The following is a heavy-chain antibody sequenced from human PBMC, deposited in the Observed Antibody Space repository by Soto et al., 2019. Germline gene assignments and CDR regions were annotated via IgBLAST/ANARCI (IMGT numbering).Heavy chain of an antibody. CDR3: ARGTGSLGSGMDV. CDR1: GYSFSTAYY. D-gene: IGHD1-26*01. Sequence: SETLSLTCTVSGYSFSTAYYCVWMRQPPGKGLEWIGSLYYTGTTYYNPSLKSRVTISVDTSKSQFPLMLTSVTAADTAVYYCARGTGSLGSGMDVWGQGTTVTVSS. V-gene: IGHV4-38-2*02. J-gene: IGHJ6*02. CDR2: LYYTGTT.